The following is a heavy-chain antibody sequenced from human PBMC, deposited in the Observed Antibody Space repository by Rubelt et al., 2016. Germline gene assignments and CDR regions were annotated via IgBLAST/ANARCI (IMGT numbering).Heavy chain of an antibody. D-gene: IGHD6-19*01. V-gene: IGHV4-34*01. J-gene: IGHJ4*02. CDR2: INHSGST. CDR1: GGSFSGYY. Sequence: QVQLQQWGAGLLKPSETLSLTCAVYGGSFSGYYWSWIRQPPGKGLEWIGEINHSGSTNYNPSPKSRVTISVATSKNHFSLKLSSGPAADTAVYYCARGWCSSGWRYYVDYWGQGTLVTVSS. CDR3: ARGWCSSGWRYYVDY.